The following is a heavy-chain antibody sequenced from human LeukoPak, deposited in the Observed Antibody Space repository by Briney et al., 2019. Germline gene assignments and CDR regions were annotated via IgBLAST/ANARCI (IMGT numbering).Heavy chain of an antibody. V-gene: IGHV1-18*01. D-gene: IGHD5-12*01. J-gene: IGHJ6*02. CDR2: ISAYNDNT. CDR1: GYIFTDYG. CDR3: ARVRDGYNYIYYYGLDV. Sequence: GALLKVSCKASGYIFTDYGVTWVRQAPGQGLEWMGWISAYNDNTNYAQKFQGRVTMTTDTSTGTAYMDLRSLTSDDTAVYYCARVRDGYNYIYYYGLDVWGQGTTVTVSS.